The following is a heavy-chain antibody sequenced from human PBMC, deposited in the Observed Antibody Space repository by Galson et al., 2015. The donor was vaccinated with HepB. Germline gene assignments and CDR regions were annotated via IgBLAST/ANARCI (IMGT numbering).Heavy chain of an antibody. Sequence: SLRLSCAASGFTFNGCAMHWVRQAPGKGLEWVSGISWNSGTLGYADSVKGRFTISRDNAKNSLYLQMNSLRAEDTALYYCAKEYVNDAFDIWGQGTMVTVSS. D-gene: IGHD3-16*01. J-gene: IGHJ3*02. CDR1: GFTFNGCA. CDR3: AKEYVNDAFDI. CDR2: ISWNSGTL. V-gene: IGHV3-9*01.